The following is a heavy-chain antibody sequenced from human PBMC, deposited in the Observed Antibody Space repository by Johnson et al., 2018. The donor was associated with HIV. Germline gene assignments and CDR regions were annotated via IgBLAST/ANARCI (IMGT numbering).Heavy chain of an antibody. CDR3: ARALSRFGVSDAFDV. CDR1: GFTFSSYA. V-gene: IGHV3-30*14. J-gene: IGHJ3*01. CDR2: ISYDGSNK. D-gene: IGHD3-10*01. Sequence: VQLVESGGGVVRPGGSLRLSCAASGFTFSSYAMHWVRQAPGKGLEWVAVISYDGSNKYYADSVKGRFTISRDNSKNTLYLQMNSLRVEDTAVYYCARALSRFGVSDAFDVWGQGTMVTVSS.